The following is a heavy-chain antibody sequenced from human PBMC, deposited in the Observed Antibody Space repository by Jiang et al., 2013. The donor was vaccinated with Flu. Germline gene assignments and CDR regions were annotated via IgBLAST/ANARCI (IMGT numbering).Heavy chain of an antibody. Sequence: PGLVKPSETLSLTCTVSGGSISGYYWAWIRQPPGKGLECIGYMYYSGSANYNPSLKSRVTISVDTSRNQFSLRLTSVTAADTALYYCARDRVSGSSYGAFDPWGQGTLVTVSS. J-gene: IGHJ5*02. CDR1: GGSISGYY. CDR2: MYYSGSA. CDR3: ARDRVSGSSYGAFDP. D-gene: IGHD5-18*01. V-gene: IGHV4-59*13.